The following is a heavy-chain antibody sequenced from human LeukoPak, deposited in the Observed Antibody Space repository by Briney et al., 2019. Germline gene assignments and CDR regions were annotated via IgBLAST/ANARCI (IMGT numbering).Heavy chain of an antibody. V-gene: IGHV3-33*01. J-gene: IGHJ5*02. CDR1: GFTFSSYG. CDR2: IWYDGSNK. Sequence: GGSLRLSCAASGFTFSSYGMHWVRQAPGKGLEWVAVIWYDGSNKYYADSVKGRFTISRDNSKNTLYLQMNSLRAEYTAVYYCARERITMVRGVIGRFDPWGQGTLVTVSS. CDR3: ARERITMVRGVIGRFDP. D-gene: IGHD3-10*01.